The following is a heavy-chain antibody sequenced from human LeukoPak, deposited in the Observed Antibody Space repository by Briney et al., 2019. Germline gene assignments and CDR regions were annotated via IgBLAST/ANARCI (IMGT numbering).Heavy chain of an antibody. CDR3: ARSGYCSGGSCYPEDYFDY. V-gene: IGHV4-38-2*01. CDR1: GYSISSGYY. CDR2: IYHSGST. D-gene: IGHD2-15*01. J-gene: IGHJ4*02. Sequence: NASETLSLTCAVYGYSISSGYYWGWIRQPPGKGLEWIGSIYHSGSTYYNPSLKSPVTTSVDTSKNQFSLKLSSVTAADTAVYYCARSGYCSGGSCYPEDYFDYWGQGTLVTVSS.